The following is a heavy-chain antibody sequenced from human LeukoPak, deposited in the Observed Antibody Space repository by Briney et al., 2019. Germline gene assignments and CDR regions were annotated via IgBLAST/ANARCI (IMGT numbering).Heavy chain of an antibody. V-gene: IGHV3-30*02. CDR1: GFTFSSYG. Sequence: TGGSLRLSCAASGFTFSSYGMHWVRQAPGKGLEWVAFIRYDGSNKYHADSVKGRFTISRDNSKNTLYLQMNSLRAEDTALYYCAKDQGRIQLYLLPYFDYWGQGTLVTVSS. CDR3: AKDQGRIQLYLLPYFDY. D-gene: IGHD5-18*01. CDR2: IRYDGSNK. J-gene: IGHJ4*02.